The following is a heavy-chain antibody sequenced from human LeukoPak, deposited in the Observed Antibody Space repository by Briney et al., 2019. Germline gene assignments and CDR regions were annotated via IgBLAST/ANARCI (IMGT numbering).Heavy chain of an antibody. CDR2: IKQDGSEK. CDR1: GFTFSSYW. V-gene: IGHV3-7*03. Sequence: GGSLRLSCAASGFTFSSYWMSWVRQAPGKGLEWVANIKQDGSEKYYVDSVKGRFTISRDNAKNSLHLQMNSLRAEDMALYHCARRNILTGYYHAFDMWGQGTMVTVSS. CDR3: ARRNILTGYYHAFDM. D-gene: IGHD3-9*01. J-gene: IGHJ3*02.